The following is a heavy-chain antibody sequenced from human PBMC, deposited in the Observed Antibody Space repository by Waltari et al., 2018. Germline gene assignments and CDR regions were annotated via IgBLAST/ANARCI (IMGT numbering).Heavy chain of an antibody. CDR2: ISDNGIIT. CDR1: GFRFSNHD. D-gene: IGHD4-17*01. J-gene: IGHJ4*02. CDR3: AKKPYDHAYGDYFDY. V-gene: IGHV3-23*04. Sequence: EVQLVESGGGLVQPGESLRLSCAGSGFRFSNHDMTWVRQAPEKGLEWVSSISDNGIITFYGDSVKGRFTISRDNSKSTLYLQLSGLRAEDTAVYYCAKKPYDHAYGDYFDYWGQGTLVTVSS.